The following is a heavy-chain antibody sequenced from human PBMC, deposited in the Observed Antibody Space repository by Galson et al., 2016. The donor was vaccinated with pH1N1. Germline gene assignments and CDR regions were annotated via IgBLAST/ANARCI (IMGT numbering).Heavy chain of an antibody. CDR3: ARQYDFGDYRGDAFDI. J-gene: IGHJ3*02. CDR1: GYSFTRYW. V-gene: IGHV5-51*03. Sequence: QSGAEVKKPGESLKISCKASGYSFTRYWIAWVRQVPGKGLEWVGVVNPGGSTIRYSPPFQGQVTISSGKSINTAYLQWISLKASDTATYYCARQYDFGDYRGDAFDIWGQGTMVIVSS. D-gene: IGHD4-17*01. CDR2: VNPGGSTI.